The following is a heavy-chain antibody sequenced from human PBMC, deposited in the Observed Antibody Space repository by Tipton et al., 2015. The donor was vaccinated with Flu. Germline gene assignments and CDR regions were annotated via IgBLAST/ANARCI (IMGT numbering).Heavy chain of an antibody. J-gene: IGHJ3*02. V-gene: IGHV4-34*01. D-gene: IGHD4-17*01. CDR2: INHSGST. CDR1: GGSFSGYF. Sequence: LRLSCAVYGGSFSGYFWTWIRQPPGKGLEWIGEINHSGSTNYNPSLKSRVTISVDTSKNQFSLKVSSVSAADTAMYYCARGDYGDYDHEADAFDIWGQGTLVTVSA. CDR3: ARGDYGDYDHEADAFDI.